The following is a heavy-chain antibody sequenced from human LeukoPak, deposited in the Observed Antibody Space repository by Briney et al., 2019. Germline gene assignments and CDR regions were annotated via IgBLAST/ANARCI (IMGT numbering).Heavy chain of an antibody. CDR1: GGSFSGYY. J-gene: IGHJ3*02. CDR3: ARGWMEIRAFDI. Sequence: PSETLSLTCAVSGGSFSGYYWSWIRQPPGKGLEWIGEINHSGSTNYNPSLKGRVTISVDTSKNQFSLKLSSVTAADTAVYYCARGWMEIRAFDIWGQGTMVTVSS. CDR2: INHSGST. V-gene: IGHV4-34*01. D-gene: IGHD2-2*03.